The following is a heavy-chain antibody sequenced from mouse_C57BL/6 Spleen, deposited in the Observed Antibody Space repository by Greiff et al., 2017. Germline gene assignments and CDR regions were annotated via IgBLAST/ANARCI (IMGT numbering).Heavy chain of an antibody. CDR2: IYPSDSET. J-gene: IGHJ3*01. CDR3: ARMRGRGAWFAY. V-gene: IGHV1-61*01. CDR1: GYTFTRYW. Sequence: VQLQQPGAELVRPGSSVKLSCKASGYTFTRYWMDWVKQRAGHGLEWIGNIYPSDSETHYNQKFKGKATLTVDKSSSTAYMQRSSLTSEDSAVYYCARMRGRGAWFAYWGQATLVTVSA.